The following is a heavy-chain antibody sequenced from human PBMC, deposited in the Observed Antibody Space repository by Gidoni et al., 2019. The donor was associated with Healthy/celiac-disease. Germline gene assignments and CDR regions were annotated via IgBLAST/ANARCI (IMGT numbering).Heavy chain of an antibody. CDR3: TSPNHMTTVTNAVDY. J-gene: IGHJ4*02. CDR1: GFTFSGSA. Sequence: EVQLVESGGGLVQPGGSLKLSCAASGFTFSGSAMHWVRQASGKGLEWVGRIRSKANSYATAYAASVKGRFTISRDDSKNTAYLQMNSLKTEDTAVYYCTSPNHMTTVTNAVDYWGQGTLVTVSS. CDR2: IRSKANSYAT. V-gene: IGHV3-73*01. D-gene: IGHD4-17*01.